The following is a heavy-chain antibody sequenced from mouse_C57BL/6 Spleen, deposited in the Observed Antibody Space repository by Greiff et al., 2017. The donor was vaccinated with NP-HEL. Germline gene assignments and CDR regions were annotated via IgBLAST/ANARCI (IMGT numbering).Heavy chain of an antibody. CDR1: GYSITSGYY. V-gene: IGHV3-6*01. CDR2: ISYDGSN. CDR3: ARDGYYDYDKDYAMDY. D-gene: IGHD2-4*01. Sequence: EVQLVESGPGIVKPSQSLSLTCSVTGYSITSGYYWNWIRQFPGNKLEWMGYISYDGSNNYNPSLKNRISITRDTSKNQFFLKLNSVTTEDTATYYCARDGYYDYDKDYAMDYWGQGTSVTVSS. J-gene: IGHJ4*01.